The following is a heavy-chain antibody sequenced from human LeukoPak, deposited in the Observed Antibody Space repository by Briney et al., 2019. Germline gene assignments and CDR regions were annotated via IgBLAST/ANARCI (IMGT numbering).Heavy chain of an antibody. CDR1: GGSFSGYY. CDR3: ARVDRSWAAGWFDP. J-gene: IGHJ5*02. CDR2: IYYSGST. V-gene: IGHV4-34*01. D-gene: IGHD3-22*01. Sequence: SETLSLTCAVYGGSFSGYYWGWIRQPPGKGLEWIGSIYYSGSTYYNPSLKSRVTISVDTSKNQFSLKLSSVTAADTAVYYCARVDRSWAAGWFDPWGQGTLVTVSS.